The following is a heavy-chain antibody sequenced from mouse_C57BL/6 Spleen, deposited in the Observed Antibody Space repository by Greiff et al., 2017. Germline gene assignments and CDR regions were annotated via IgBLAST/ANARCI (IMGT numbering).Heavy chain of an antibody. CDR2: IRSKSNNYAT. J-gene: IGHJ4*01. V-gene: IGHV10-1*01. CDR1: GFSFNTYA. Sequence: EVKLVESGGGLVQPKGSLKLSCAASGFSFNTYAMNWVRQAPGKGLEWVARIRSKSNNYATYYADSVKDRFTISRDDSESMLYLQMNNLKTEDTAMYYCVRHLFYYYAMDYWGQGTSVTVSS. CDR3: VRHLFYYYAMDY.